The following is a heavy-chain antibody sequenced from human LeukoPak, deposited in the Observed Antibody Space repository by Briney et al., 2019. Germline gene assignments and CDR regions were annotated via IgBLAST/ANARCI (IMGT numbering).Heavy chain of an antibody. D-gene: IGHD6-19*01. J-gene: IGHJ4*02. Sequence: PSETLSLTCTVSGGSISTSNYYWGWIRQPPGKGLEWIGNIFYSGSTYYSPSLRSRVTISLDTSRNQFSLKLSSVTAADTAVYYCARVGYSSGWYSYWGQGTLVTVSS. CDR2: IFYSGST. V-gene: IGHV4-39*07. CDR1: GGSISTSNYY. CDR3: ARVGYSSGWYSY.